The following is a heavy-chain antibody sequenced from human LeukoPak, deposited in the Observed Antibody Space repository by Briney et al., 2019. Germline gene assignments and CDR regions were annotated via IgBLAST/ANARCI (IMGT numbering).Heavy chain of an antibody. Sequence: RASVKVSCKASGGTFSSYAISWVRQAPGQGREWMGRIIPIFGTANYAQKFQGRVTITTDESTSTAYMELSSLRSEDTAVYYCARAYDSSGYSAYFDYWGQGTLVTVSS. CDR1: GGTFSSYA. D-gene: IGHD3-22*01. J-gene: IGHJ4*02. V-gene: IGHV1-69*05. CDR2: IIPIFGTA. CDR3: ARAYDSSGYSAYFDY.